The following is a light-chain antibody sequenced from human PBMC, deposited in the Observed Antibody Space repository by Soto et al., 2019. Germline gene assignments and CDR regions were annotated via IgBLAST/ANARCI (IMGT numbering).Light chain of an antibody. CDR1: SSNIGNNN. Sequence: QSVLTQPPSVSAAPGQKVTISCSGSSSNIGNNNVFWYQHLPGTAPKLLPFETIKRPSGIPDRFSGSKSGTSATLGITGLQTGDEADYYCGAWDNSLSAVVFGGGTKVTVL. CDR2: ETI. J-gene: IGLJ2*01. V-gene: IGLV1-51*01. CDR3: GAWDNSLSAVV.